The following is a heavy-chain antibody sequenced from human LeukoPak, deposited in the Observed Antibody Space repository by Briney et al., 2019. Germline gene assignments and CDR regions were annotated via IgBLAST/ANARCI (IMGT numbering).Heavy chain of an antibody. V-gene: IGHV4-59*01. J-gene: IGHJ6*02. CDR2: IYYSGST. Sequence: SETLSLTCTVSGGSISSYYWSWIRQPPGKGLEWVGYIYYSGSTNYNPSLKSRVTISVDTSKNQFSLKLSSVTAADTAVYYCARENSGWFGGGYYYYGMDVWGQGTTVTVSS. D-gene: IGHD3-10*01. CDR1: GGSISSYY. CDR3: ARENSGWFGGGYYYYGMDV.